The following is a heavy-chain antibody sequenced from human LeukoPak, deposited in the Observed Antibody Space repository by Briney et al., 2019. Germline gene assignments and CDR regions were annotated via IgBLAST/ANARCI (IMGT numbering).Heavy chain of an antibody. Sequence: SETLSLTCTVSGGSISSYYWSWIRQPPGKGLEWIGYIYYSGSTNYNPSLKSRVTISVDTSKNQFSLKLSSVTAADTAVYYCARDGNSSSWYVYDYWGQGTLVTVPS. CDR2: IYYSGST. CDR3: ARDGNSSSWYVYDY. V-gene: IGHV4-59*01. CDR1: GGSISSYY. J-gene: IGHJ4*02. D-gene: IGHD6-13*01.